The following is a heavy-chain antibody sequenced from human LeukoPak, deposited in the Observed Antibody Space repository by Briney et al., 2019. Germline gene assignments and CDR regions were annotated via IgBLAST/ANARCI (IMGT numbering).Heavy chain of an antibody. D-gene: IGHD6-13*01. Sequence: GGSLRLSCAASGFTFSNYNMNWVRQAPGKGLEWVSYISSSSSTIYYADSVTGRFTVSRDNAKNSLYLQLNSLRVEDTAVYYCARVTDGIAAAGTGYWGQGTLVTVSS. CDR3: ARVTDGIAAAGTGY. V-gene: IGHV3-48*04. J-gene: IGHJ4*02. CDR1: GFTFSNYN. CDR2: ISSSSSTI.